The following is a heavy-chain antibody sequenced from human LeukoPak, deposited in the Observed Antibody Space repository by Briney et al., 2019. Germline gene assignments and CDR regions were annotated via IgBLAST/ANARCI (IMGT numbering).Heavy chain of an antibody. CDR3: ARSPPRSITGMFAPYYFDY. J-gene: IGHJ4*02. Sequence: PGGSLRLSCAASGFTVSSNYMSWVRQAPGKGLEWVSVIYSGGSTYYADSVKGRFTISRDNSKNTLYLQMNSLRAEDTAVYYCARSPPRSITGMFAPYYFDYWGQGTLVTVSS. V-gene: IGHV3-66*02. D-gene: IGHD1-20*01. CDR1: GFTVSSNY. CDR2: IYSGGST.